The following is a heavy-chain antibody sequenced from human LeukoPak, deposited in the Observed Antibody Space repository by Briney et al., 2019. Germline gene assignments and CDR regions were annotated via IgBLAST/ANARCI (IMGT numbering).Heavy chain of an antibody. CDR3: ARARGIKYSSSWDGGPLDY. J-gene: IGHJ4*02. Sequence: GASVKVSCKASGYTFTGYYMNWVRQAPGQGLEWMGWINPNSGGTNYAPKFQGRVTMTRDTSISTAYMELSRLRSDDTAVYYCARARGIKYSSSWDGGPLDYWGQGTLVTVSS. V-gene: IGHV1-2*02. CDR1: GYTFTGYY. D-gene: IGHD6-13*01. CDR2: INPNSGGT.